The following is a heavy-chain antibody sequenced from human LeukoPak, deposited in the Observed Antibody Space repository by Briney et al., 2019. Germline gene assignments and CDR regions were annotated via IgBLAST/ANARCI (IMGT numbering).Heavy chain of an antibody. CDR1: GFTFSTYA. J-gene: IGHJ5*02. Sequence: GGSLRLSCAASGFTFSTYAMSWVRQAPGKGLEWVSEINGSDGSTYYADSVKGRFTISRDNSKNTLYLQMNSLRAEDTALYYCAKLHHFDWLLVSNWFDPWGQGTLVTVSS. CDR3: AKLHHFDWLLVSNWFDP. V-gene: IGHV3-23*01. CDR2: INGSDGST. D-gene: IGHD3-9*01.